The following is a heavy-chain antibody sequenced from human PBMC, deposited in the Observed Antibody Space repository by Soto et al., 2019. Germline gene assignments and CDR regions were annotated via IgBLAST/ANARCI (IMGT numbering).Heavy chain of an antibody. Sequence: SETLSLTCSVSGGSMSGYYWTRIRQPPGKALEWIGYIYYSGSTNYNPSLKSRVSISIDTPKSQFSLRLTSVTAADTAVYYCARAPSGRTEFDYWGQGTLVTVSS. CDR2: IYYSGST. V-gene: IGHV4-59*01. CDR1: GGSMSGYY. CDR3: ARAPSGRTEFDY. J-gene: IGHJ4*02. D-gene: IGHD1-26*01.